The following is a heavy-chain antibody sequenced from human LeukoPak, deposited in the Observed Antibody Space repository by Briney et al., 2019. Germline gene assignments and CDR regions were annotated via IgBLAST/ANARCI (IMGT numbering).Heavy chain of an antibody. Sequence: PGGSLRLSCAASGFTFSSYAMSWVRQAPGKGLEWVSAISGSGGSTYYADSVKGRFTISRDNSKNTLYLQMNSLRAEDTAVYYCAKELRQYSSSSGWFDPWGQGTLVTVSS. CDR3: AKELRQYSSSSGWFDP. CDR2: ISGSGGST. D-gene: IGHD6-6*01. CDR1: GFTFSSYA. J-gene: IGHJ5*02. V-gene: IGHV3-23*01.